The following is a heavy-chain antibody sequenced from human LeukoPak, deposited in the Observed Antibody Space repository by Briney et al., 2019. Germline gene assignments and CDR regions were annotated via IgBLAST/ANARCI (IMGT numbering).Heavy chain of an antibody. Sequence: SETLSLTCTVSGGSISSYYWSWIRQPPGQGLEWIGYIYYSGSTYYNPSLKSRVTISVDTSKNQFSLKLSSVTAADTAVYYCARGAAPDSYNWYDPWGQGTLVTVSS. CDR2: IYYSGST. J-gene: IGHJ5*02. CDR3: ARGAAPDSYNWYDP. D-gene: IGHD6-25*01. V-gene: IGHV4-30-4*01. CDR1: GGSISSYY.